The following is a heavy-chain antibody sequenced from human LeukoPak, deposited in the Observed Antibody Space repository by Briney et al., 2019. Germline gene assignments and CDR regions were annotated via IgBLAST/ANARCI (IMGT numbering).Heavy chain of an antibody. CDR2: ISSSGGST. Sequence: GGSLRLSCAAAGFSYSSYAMSWVRQAQGKGLEWVSGISSSGGSTYYAESVKGRFTISRDNSKNTLYLRMNSLRVEDTAVYYCAKDLSYGMDVWGQGTTVTVSS. V-gene: IGHV3-23*01. CDR3: AKDLSYGMDV. J-gene: IGHJ6*02. CDR1: GFSYSSYA.